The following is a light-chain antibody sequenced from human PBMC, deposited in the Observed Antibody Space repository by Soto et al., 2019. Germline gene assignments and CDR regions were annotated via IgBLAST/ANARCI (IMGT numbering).Light chain of an antibody. Sequence: QSALTQPASVSGSPGQSITISCTGTSSDVGGYNYVSWYQQHPGKAPKLMIYEVSNRPSGVSNRFSGSKSGNTASLTISGLPAEDEADYYCSSYTSSRTLYVFGNGTKLTVL. CDR1: SSDVGGYNY. V-gene: IGLV2-14*01. CDR2: EVS. CDR3: SSYTSSRTLYV. J-gene: IGLJ1*01.